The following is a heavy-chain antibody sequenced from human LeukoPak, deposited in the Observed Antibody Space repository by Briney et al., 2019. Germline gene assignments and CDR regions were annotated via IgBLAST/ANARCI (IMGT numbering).Heavy chain of an antibody. D-gene: IGHD3-3*01. Sequence: PGGSLRLSCAASGFTFSSYAMSWVRQAPGKGLEWVSAISGSGGSTYYADSVKGRFTISRDNSKNTLYLQVNSLRAEDTAVYYCATQIDYDFWSGYYGYWGQGTLVTVSS. CDR3: ATQIDYDFWSGYYGY. CDR1: GFTFSSYA. J-gene: IGHJ4*02. V-gene: IGHV3-23*01. CDR2: ISGSGGST.